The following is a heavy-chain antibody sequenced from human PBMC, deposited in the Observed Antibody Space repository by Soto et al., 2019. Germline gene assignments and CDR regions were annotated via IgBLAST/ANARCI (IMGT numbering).Heavy chain of an antibody. CDR3: ARVPGSSGYDY. CDR1: GGSISSGGYH. CDR2: IYYSGST. J-gene: IGHJ4*02. Sequence: QVQLQESGPGLVKPSQTLSLTCTVSGGSISSGGYHWSWIRQHPGKGLEWIGYIYYSGSTYYNPSLKSRVTISVDTSKNQFSLKLSSVTAADTAVYYCARVPGSSGYDYWGQGTLVTVSS. D-gene: IGHD3-22*01. V-gene: IGHV4-31*03.